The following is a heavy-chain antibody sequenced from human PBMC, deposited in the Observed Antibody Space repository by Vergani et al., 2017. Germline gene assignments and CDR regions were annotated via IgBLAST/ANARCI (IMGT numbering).Heavy chain of an antibody. D-gene: IGHD5-12*01. CDR1: GATFRSNT. CDR2: IIPVLGKT. J-gene: IGHJ1*01. Sequence: QVQLVQSGAEVKKPGSSVKVSCKASGATFRSNTISWVRQVPGQGLEWMGRIIPVLGKTKYAQDFQGRLTITADTSTSTAYMELTSLRSQDTAVYYCARDQGGYSGYDNEYFQHWGQGTLVTVSS. CDR3: ARDQGGYSGYDNEYFQH. V-gene: IGHV1-69*08.